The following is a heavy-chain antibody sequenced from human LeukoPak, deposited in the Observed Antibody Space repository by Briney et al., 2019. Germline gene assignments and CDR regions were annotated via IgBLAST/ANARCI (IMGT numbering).Heavy chain of an antibody. J-gene: IGHJ4*02. D-gene: IGHD6-13*01. Sequence: GGSLRLSCAASGFTFSSYGMHWVRQAPGKGLEWVAVISYDGSNKYYADSVKGRFTISRDNSKNTLYLQMNSLRAEDTAVYYCAKVPISSSRRGGYFDYWGQGTLVTVSS. CDR1: GFTFSSYG. CDR2: ISYDGSNK. V-gene: IGHV3-30*18. CDR3: AKVPISSSRRGGYFDY.